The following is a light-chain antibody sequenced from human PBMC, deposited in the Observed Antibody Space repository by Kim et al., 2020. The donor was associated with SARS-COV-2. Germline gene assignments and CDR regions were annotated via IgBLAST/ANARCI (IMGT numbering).Light chain of an antibody. V-gene: IGKV3-20*01. CDR3: HQYGGSPYT. Sequence: ENVLTQSPGTLSLSPGERVTLSCRASQSVSSNYFAWYQQKPAQAPRLLIYAASARATGIPDRFSGGGSGTDFTLTIAKLEPEDFAVYFCHQYGGSPYTFGQGTKLEI. J-gene: IGKJ2*01. CDR2: AAS. CDR1: QSVSSNY.